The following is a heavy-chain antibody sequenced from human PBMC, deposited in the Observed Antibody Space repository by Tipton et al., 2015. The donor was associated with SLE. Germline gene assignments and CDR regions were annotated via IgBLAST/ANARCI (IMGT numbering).Heavy chain of an antibody. Sequence: TLSLTCSVSGITSSSHFWGWIRQSPGKGLEWIATMYYSGSRSYNPSLKSRVTLSVDTSKKQFSLKLNSVTAADTAVYYCARTECGVDCSRWYYFDYWGQGSLVIVSS. CDR3: ARTECGVDCSRWYYFDY. D-gene: IGHD2-21*01. V-gene: IGHV4-39*01. CDR2: MYYSGSR. CDR1: GITSSSHF. J-gene: IGHJ4*02.